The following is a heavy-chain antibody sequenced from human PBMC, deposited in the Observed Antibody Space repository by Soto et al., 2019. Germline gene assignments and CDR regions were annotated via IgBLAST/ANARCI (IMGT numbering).Heavy chain of an antibody. J-gene: IGHJ4*02. V-gene: IGHV4-31*03. Sequence: PSETLSLTCTVSGGSISSGGYYWSWIRQHPGKGLEWIGYIYYSGSTYYNPSLKSRVTISVDTSKNQFSLKLSSVTAADTAVYYCVRYGAYAFDHWGQGTLVTVSS. D-gene: IGHD4-17*01. CDR2: IYYSGST. CDR1: GGSISSGGYY. CDR3: VRYGAYAFDH.